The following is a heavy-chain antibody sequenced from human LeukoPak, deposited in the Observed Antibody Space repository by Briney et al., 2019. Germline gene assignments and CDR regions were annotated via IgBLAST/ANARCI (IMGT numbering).Heavy chain of an antibody. CDR3: ARDRRGGPSIGLIRGRNGAFDI. Sequence: PGGSLRLSCAASGFTFSSYSMNWVRQAPGKGLEWVSYISSSSSTIYYADSVKGRFTVSRDNAKNSLYLEMNSLRAEDTAVYYCARDRRGGPSIGLIRGRNGAFDIWGQGTIITVSS. V-gene: IGHV3-48*04. CDR1: GFTFSSYS. J-gene: IGHJ3*02. D-gene: IGHD3-10*01. CDR2: ISSSSSTI.